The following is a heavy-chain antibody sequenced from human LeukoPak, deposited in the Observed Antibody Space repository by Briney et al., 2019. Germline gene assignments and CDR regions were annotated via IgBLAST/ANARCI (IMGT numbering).Heavy chain of an antibody. CDR3: ARRYCSGGSCYSYFDY. J-gene: IGHJ4*02. CDR1: GFTFSNYW. D-gene: IGHD2-15*01. V-gene: IGHV3-7*01. CDR2: IKQDGSEK. Sequence: PGGSLRLSCAASGFTFSNYWMTWVRQAPGKGLEWVANIKQDGSEKYYVDSVKGRFTISRDNAKNSLYLQVNSLRAEDTAVYYCARRYCSGGSCYSYFDYWGQGTLVTVSS.